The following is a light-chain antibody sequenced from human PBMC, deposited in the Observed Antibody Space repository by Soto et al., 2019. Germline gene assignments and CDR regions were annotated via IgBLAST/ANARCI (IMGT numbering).Light chain of an antibody. CDR3: QQYNSYLWT. CDR2: KSS. Sequence: DIPMTQSTSTLSASVGDRVTITCRASQSISSWLAWYQQKPGKAPKLLVYKSSSFESGVPSRFSGSGSGTEFTLTISSLQPDDFATYYFQQYNSYLWTFGQGTKVEIK. CDR1: QSISSW. J-gene: IGKJ1*01. V-gene: IGKV1-5*03.